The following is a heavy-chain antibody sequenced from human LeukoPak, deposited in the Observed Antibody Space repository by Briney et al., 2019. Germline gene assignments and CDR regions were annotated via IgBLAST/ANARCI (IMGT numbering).Heavy chain of an antibody. Sequence: SETLSLTCTVSGGSISSYYWSWIRQPAGKGLEWIGRIYTSGSTNYNPSLKSRVTMSVDTSKNQFSLKLSSVTAADTAVYYCARDPFSYHSSGTAGDYLDYWGQGTLVPFSS. J-gene: IGHJ4*02. CDR1: GGSISSYY. CDR3: ARDPFSYHSSGTAGDYLDY. CDR2: IYTSGST. D-gene: IGHD3-22*01. V-gene: IGHV4-4*07.